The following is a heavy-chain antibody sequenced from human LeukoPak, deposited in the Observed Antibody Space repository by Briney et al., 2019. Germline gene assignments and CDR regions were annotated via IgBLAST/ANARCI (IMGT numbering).Heavy chain of an antibody. D-gene: IGHD3-10*01. CDR1: GFTVSTNY. CDR2: IYSGGSA. Sequence: GGSLRLSCVASGFTVSTNYMNWVRQAPGKGLEWVSVIYSGGSAYYADSVKGRFTISRDNSKNTLYLQMNSLRAEDTAVYYCARHPKVRHGFDYWGQGTLVTVSS. V-gene: IGHV3-66*04. J-gene: IGHJ4*02. CDR3: ARHPKVRHGFDY.